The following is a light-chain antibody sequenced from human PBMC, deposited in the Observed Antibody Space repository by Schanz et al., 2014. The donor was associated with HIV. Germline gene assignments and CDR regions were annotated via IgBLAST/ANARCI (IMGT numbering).Light chain of an antibody. J-gene: IGLJ2*01. Sequence: QSVLTQPPSASGTPGQRVIISCSGSTSNIGSNTVNWYQQLPRTAPRLLIHNDNQRPSGVPDRFSGSKSGTSASLAISGLQSEDEADYYCAAWDVNLNGPVFGGGTKLTVL. CDR1: TSNIGSNT. V-gene: IGLV1-44*01. CDR3: AAWDVNLNGPV. CDR2: NDN.